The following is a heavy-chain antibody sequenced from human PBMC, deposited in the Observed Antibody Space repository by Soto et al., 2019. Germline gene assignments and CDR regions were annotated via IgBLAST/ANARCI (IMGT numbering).Heavy chain of an antibody. CDR3: TTDEWD. Sequence: EVQLVESGGGLVEPGGSLTLSCAASGFEFSGGWMSWVRQAAGKGLEWVGRIKSKIHGETTDYAAPVKGRFTISRDDSKNTLYLQMSSLRTEDTAIYYCTTDEWDWGQGTLVTVSS. CDR1: GFEFSGGW. V-gene: IGHV3-15*05. CDR2: IKSKIHGETT. J-gene: IGHJ4*02. D-gene: IGHD1-26*01.